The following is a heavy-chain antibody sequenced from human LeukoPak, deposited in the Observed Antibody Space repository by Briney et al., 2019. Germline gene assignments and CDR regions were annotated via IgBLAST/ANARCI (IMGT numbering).Heavy chain of an antibody. Sequence: GGSLRLSCAASGFTFSSYGMSWVRQAPGKGLEWVSGLSSSGGTTYYADSVKGRFTISRDNSKNTLYLQMISLRAEDTAVYYCAKDHGGYSPAGCFDIWGQGTMVTVSS. V-gene: IGHV3-23*01. CDR3: AKDHGGYSPAGCFDI. D-gene: IGHD5-18*01. CDR1: GFTFSSYG. J-gene: IGHJ3*02. CDR2: LSSSGGTT.